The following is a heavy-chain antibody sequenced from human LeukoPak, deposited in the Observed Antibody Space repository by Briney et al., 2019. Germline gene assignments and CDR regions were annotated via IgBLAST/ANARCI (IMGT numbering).Heavy chain of an antibody. CDR3: ARDYARAVEY. CDR2: LSGSGGST. V-gene: IGHV3-23*01. D-gene: IGHD2-2*01. CDR1: GFTFSSYA. J-gene: IGHJ4*02. Sequence: GGSLRLSCAASGFTFSSYAMNWVRQAPGKGLEWVSALSGSGGSTFYADSVKGRFTISRDNSKNTLYLQMNSLRAEDTAVYCCARDYARAVEYWGQGTLATVSS.